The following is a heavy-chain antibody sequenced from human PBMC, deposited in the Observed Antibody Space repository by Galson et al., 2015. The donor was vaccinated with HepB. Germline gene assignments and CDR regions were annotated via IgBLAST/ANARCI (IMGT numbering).Heavy chain of an antibody. CDR1: GGSISTTSYY. J-gene: IGHJ4*02. D-gene: IGHD6-19*01. Sequence: SETLSLTCSVSGGSISTTSYYWGWIRQPPGKGLEWIGNIYYSGNTYYDSSLKSRVTISVDTSKNQFSLKLSSVTAADTAVYYCARPSSGWPKIFDYWGQGTPVTVSS. V-gene: IGHV4-39*01. CDR2: IYYSGNT. CDR3: ARPSSGWPKIFDY.